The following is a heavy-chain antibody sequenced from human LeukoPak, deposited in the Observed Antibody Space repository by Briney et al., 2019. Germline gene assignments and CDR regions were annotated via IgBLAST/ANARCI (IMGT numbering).Heavy chain of an antibody. D-gene: IGHD2-15*01. CDR3: AKAPVTTCRGAFCYPFDY. Sequence: PGGSLRLSCAASRFSLSSYAMSWVRQAPGKGLEWVSAISSTDAGTYHADSVKGRFTISRDSSKNTLFLQMNRLRPEDAAVYYCAKAPVTTCRGAFCYPFDYWGLGTLVTVSS. J-gene: IGHJ4*02. CDR2: ISSTDAGT. CDR1: RFSLSSYA. V-gene: IGHV3-23*01.